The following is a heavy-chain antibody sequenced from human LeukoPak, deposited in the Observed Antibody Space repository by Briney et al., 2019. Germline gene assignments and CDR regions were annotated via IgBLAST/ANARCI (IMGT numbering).Heavy chain of an antibody. J-gene: IGHJ4*02. V-gene: IGHV3-23*01. Sequence: GGSLRLSCAASGFTFSSYAMSWVRQAPGKGLEWVSAISGSGGSTYYADSVKGRFTISRDNSKNTPYLQMNSLRAEDTAVYYCARAPRMYSSGWYGDYWGQGTLVTVSS. CDR3: ARAPRMYSSGWYGDY. D-gene: IGHD6-19*01. CDR2: ISGSGGST. CDR1: GFTFSSYA.